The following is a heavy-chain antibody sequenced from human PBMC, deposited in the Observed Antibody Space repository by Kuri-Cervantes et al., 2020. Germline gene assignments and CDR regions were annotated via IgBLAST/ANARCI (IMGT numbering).Heavy chain of an antibody. CDR1: GFTFSSYA. Sequence: GGSLRLSCAASGFTFSSYAMHWVRQAPGKGLEWVAVISYDGSNKYYADSVKGRFTISRGNSKNTLYLQMNSLRAEDTAVYYCARGGLWFGELFLYYYYGMDVWGQGTTVTVSS. CDR3: ARGGLWFGELFLYYYYGMDV. CDR2: ISYDGSNK. D-gene: IGHD3-10*01. V-gene: IGHV3-30-3*01. J-gene: IGHJ6*02.